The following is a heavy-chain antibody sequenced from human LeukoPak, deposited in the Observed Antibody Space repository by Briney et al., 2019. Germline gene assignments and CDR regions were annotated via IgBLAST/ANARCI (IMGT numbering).Heavy chain of an antibody. CDR2: IRNKANSYTT. CDR3: LRSSYSSGWFGDY. Sequence: PGGSLRLSCAASGFSFSDHYVDWVRQAPGKGPEWVGRIRNKANSYTTEYAASVTGRFTISRDESKNSVYLQMNSLKTEDTAVYYCLRSSYSSGWFGDYWGQGILVTVSS. D-gene: IGHD6-19*01. CDR1: GFSFSDHY. J-gene: IGHJ4*02. V-gene: IGHV3-72*01.